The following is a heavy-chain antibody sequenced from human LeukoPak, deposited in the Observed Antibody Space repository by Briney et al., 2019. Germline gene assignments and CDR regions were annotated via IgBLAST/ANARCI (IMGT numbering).Heavy chain of an antibody. Sequence: SETLSLTCSVSGGSITTSSYYWGWIRQPPEKGLEWIGSIYYTGGTFYSPSLKSRVTISVDTSKNQFSLKLSSVTAADTAVYYCARAVAGTIADAFDIWGQGTMVTVSS. CDR3: ARAVAGTIADAFDI. D-gene: IGHD6-19*01. CDR1: GGSITTSSYY. J-gene: IGHJ3*02. CDR2: IYYTGGT. V-gene: IGHV4-39*01.